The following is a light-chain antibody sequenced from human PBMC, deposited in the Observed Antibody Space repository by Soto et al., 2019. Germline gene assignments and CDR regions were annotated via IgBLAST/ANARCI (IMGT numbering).Light chain of an antibody. V-gene: IGKV3D-20*02. Sequence: IVLTQSQATLSLSPGERATLSCLASQSVSSSYLAWYQQTPGQAPRLLIYDASSLESGVPSRFSGSRSGPDFTLTISSLQPEDFATYYCQQSYSSPPTFGQGTKVDIK. CDR3: QQSYSSPPT. CDR1: QSVSSSY. CDR2: DAS. J-gene: IGKJ1*01.